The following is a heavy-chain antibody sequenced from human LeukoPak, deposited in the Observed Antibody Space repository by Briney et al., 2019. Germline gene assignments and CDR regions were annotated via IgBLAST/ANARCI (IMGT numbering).Heavy chain of an antibody. V-gene: IGHV4-59*01. D-gene: IGHD3-22*01. CDR1: GGSINSYY. J-gene: IGHJ3*02. CDR3: ARWNYYESSRAFDI. CDR2: IYYSGNT. Sequence: SETLSLTCTVSGGSINSYYWSWIRQPPGKGLEWFGYIYYSGNTNYNPSLKTRVTISVDTSKNHFSLKPNSVTAADTAMYYCARWNYYESSRAFDIWGQGTMVTVSS.